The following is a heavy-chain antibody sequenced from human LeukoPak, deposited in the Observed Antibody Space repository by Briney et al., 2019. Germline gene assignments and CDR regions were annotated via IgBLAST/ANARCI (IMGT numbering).Heavy chain of an antibody. V-gene: IGHV3-23*01. Sequence: GGSLRLSCAASGFTFGNYAMTWVRQAPGKGLEWVSAISGSGGATFYADSVKGRFSISRDNSKNTLYVQMNSLSPEDTAVYYCAKAGDLGGDYQPYYFDYWGQGTLVTVSS. CDR1: GFTFGNYA. D-gene: IGHD4-17*01. CDR2: ISGSGGAT. J-gene: IGHJ4*02. CDR3: AKAGDLGGDYQPYYFDY.